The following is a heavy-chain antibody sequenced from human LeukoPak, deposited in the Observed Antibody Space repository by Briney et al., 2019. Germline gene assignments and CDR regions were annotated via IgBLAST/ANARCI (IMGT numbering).Heavy chain of an antibody. J-gene: IGHJ4*02. V-gene: IGHV1-69*05. CDR1: GGTLSSYA. Sequence: VASVKVSCRASGGTLSSYAISWVRQAPGQGLEWMGRIIPIFGTANYAQRFQGRVTITTDESTSTAYMELSSLRSEDTAVYYCAITDGDYDLYYFDYWGQGTLVTVSS. CDR2: IIPIFGTA. CDR3: AITDGDYDLYYFDY. D-gene: IGHD4-17*01.